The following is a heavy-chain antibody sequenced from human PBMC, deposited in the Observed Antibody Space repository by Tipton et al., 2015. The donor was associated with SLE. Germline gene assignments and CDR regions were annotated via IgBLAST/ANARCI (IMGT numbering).Heavy chain of an antibody. J-gene: IGHJ6*02. CDR1: GRDFSDHY. V-gene: IGHV4-38-2*01. CDR3: ARRGVTFLDV. Sequence: LRLSCAVYGRDFSDHYWGWIRQFPGKGLEWIGSFYHSGSTYYKPSLNSRVTISLDTSKNQFSLKLTSVTAADTAVYYCARRGVTFLDVWGQGTTVTVSS. D-gene: IGHD3-10*01. CDR2: FYHSGST.